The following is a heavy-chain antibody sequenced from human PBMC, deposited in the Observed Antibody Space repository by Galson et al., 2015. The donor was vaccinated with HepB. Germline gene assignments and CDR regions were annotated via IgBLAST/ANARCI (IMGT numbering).Heavy chain of an antibody. CDR1: GYSFTNYW. Sequence: QSGAAVKKPGESLKISCRASGYSFTNYWIGWVRQMPGRGLEWMGIIYPGDSDTRYSPSFQGQVTISADKSISTAYLQWSSLKASDTAMYYCARGRWLQPFFDYWGQGTLATVSS. J-gene: IGHJ4*02. D-gene: IGHD5-24*01. CDR2: IYPGDSDT. V-gene: IGHV5-51*01. CDR3: ARGRWLQPFFDY.